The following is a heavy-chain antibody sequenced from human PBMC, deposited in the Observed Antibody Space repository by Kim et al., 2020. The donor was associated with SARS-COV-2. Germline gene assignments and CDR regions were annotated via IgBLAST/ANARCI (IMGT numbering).Heavy chain of an antibody. J-gene: IGHJ5*01. V-gene: IGHV3-74*01. D-gene: IGHD3-22*01. CDR1: GFTFSNYW. CDR2: VKGDASSA. Sequence: GGSLRLSCAASGFTFSNYWMHWVRQAPGKGLVWVSGVKGDASSANYADSVKGRFTISRDNVKNTLYLQMDSLRAEDTAVYYRIRDPTRSRYYRFDSWGQGTLVIVSS. CDR3: IRDPTRSRYYRFDS.